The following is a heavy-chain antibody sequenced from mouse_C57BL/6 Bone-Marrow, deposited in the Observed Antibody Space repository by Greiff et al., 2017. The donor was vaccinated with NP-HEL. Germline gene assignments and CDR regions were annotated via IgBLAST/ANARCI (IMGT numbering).Heavy chain of an antibody. CDR3: CLSSYYAMDY. D-gene: IGHD1-1*01. J-gene: IGHJ4*01. Sequence: VQLKESGAELARPGASVKLSCKASGYTFTSYGISWVKQRTGQGLEWIGEIYPRSGNTYYNEKFKGKATLTADKSSSTAYMELRSLTSEDSAVYFWCLSSYYAMDYWGQGTSVTVSS. V-gene: IGHV1-81*01. CDR2: IYPRSGNT. CDR1: GYTFTSYG.